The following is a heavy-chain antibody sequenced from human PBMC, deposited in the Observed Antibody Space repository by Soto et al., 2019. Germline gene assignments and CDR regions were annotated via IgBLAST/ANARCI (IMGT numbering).Heavy chain of an antibody. V-gene: IGHV3-23*01. CDR2: IYGNGGGT. CDR1: GFTFGTYS. D-gene: IGHD2-8*02. J-gene: IGHJ4*02. Sequence: EVQLLESGGGLVQPGESLRLSCAASGFTFGTYSMNWVRQAPGKGLEWVSGIYGNGGGTFYADSVKGRFTISRDNSRNTLYLEMNSLRAEDTAVYYCARDVRPDVYWDLDYWGQGTPVTVSS. CDR3: ARDVRPDVYWDLDY.